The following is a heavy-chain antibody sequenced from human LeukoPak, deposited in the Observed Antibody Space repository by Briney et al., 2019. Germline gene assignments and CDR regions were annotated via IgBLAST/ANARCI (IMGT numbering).Heavy chain of an antibody. CDR3: AKNTSGTYLDY. CDR1: GFTFSSHA. J-gene: IGHJ4*02. V-gene: IGHV3-23*01. D-gene: IGHD1-26*01. CDR2: ISTSSVST. Sequence: PGGSLRLSCAASGFTFSSHAMSWVRQAPGKGLEWVSSISTSSVSTNYADSVKGRFTISRDNSKSMVYLQMNSLRAEDTAVYYCAKNTSGTYLDYWGQGILVTVSS.